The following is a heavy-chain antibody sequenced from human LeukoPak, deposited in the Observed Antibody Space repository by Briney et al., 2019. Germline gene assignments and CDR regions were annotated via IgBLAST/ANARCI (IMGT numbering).Heavy chain of an antibody. Sequence: SQTLSLTCTVSGLSISSGNYCWDWIRQPAGKELEWIGRIYGSGSTNYNSSLKSRVTITLDTSKNHFSLKLSSVTAAATAVYCEARLADSVGATMYTFNVWGQGTMVTVSS. CDR3: ARLADSVGATMYTFNV. CDR2: IYGSGST. CDR1: GLSISSGNYC. D-gene: IGHD1-26*01. J-gene: IGHJ3*01. V-gene: IGHV4-61*02.